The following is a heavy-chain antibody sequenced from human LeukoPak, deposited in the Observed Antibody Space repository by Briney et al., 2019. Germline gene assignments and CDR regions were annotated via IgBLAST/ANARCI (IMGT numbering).Heavy chain of an antibody. CDR3: ARTSGAAAGYFDY. CDR2: IWYDGSNK. CDR1: GFTFSSYG. V-gene: IGHV3-33*01. J-gene: IGHJ4*02. Sequence: GGSLRLSCAASGFTFSSYGMHWIRQAPGKGLEWVAVIWYDGSNKYYVDSVKDRFTISRDNSKNTLYLQMNSLRAEDTAVYYCARTSGAAAGYFDYWGQGTLVTVSS. D-gene: IGHD6-13*01.